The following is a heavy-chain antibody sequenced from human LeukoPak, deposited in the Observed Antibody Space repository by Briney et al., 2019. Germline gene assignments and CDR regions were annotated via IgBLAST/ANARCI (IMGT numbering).Heavy chain of an antibody. Sequence: GGSLRLSCAASGFTFSSYAMSWVRQAPGKGLEWVSAISGSGGSTYYADSVKGRFTISRDNSKNTLYLQMNSLRAEDTAVYYCAKDRHAPGRYCSSTTCFPFDPWGQGTLVTVSS. CDR3: AKDRHAPGRYCSSTTCFPFDP. J-gene: IGHJ5*02. CDR2: ISGSGGST. D-gene: IGHD2-2*01. V-gene: IGHV3-23*01. CDR1: GFTFSSYA.